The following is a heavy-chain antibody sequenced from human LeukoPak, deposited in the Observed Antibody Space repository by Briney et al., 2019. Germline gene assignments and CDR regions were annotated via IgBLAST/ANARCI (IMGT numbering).Heavy chain of an antibody. V-gene: IGHV3-11*04. Sequence: GGSLRLSCAASGFTFSDYYMSWIRQAPGKGLEWVSYISSSGSTIYYADSVKGRFTISRDNAKNSLYLQMNSLRAEDTAVYYCARAGTWYYYGSGSYYSYYFDYWGQGTLVTVSS. CDR1: GFTFSDYY. CDR2: ISSSGSTI. D-gene: IGHD3-10*01. CDR3: ARAGTWYYYGSGSYYSYYFDY. J-gene: IGHJ4*02.